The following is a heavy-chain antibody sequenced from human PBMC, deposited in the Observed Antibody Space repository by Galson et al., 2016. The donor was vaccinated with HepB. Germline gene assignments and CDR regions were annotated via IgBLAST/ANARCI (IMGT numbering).Heavy chain of an antibody. D-gene: IGHD3-22*01. CDR2: INPNSGGT. J-gene: IGHJ4*02. Sequence: SVKVSCKASGYTFTDYYMDWVRQAPGQGLEWMGWINPNSGGTDYAQKFQGRVTMTRDTSISTAYMELSRLRSDDTAVYYCARVTENYYDASWGQGTLITVSS. V-gene: IGHV1-2*02. CDR1: GYTFTDYY. CDR3: ARVTENYYDAS.